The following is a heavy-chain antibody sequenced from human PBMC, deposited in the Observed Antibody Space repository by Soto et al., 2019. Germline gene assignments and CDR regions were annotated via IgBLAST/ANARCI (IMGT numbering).Heavy chain of an antibody. V-gene: IGHV3-74*01. Sequence: EVQLVESGGDLVQPGGSLRLSCEASGFTFSSYWIHWVRQAPGKGPVWVSRIDSDGSTTNYADSVKGRFSISSHNAKDTLYLEMNSLTSEHTARYYCTRGVRGARYFALWGRGTLVTCSS. CDR3: TRGVRGARYFAL. J-gene: IGHJ2*01. CDR2: IDSDGSTT. CDR1: GFTFSSYW. D-gene: IGHD3-10*01.